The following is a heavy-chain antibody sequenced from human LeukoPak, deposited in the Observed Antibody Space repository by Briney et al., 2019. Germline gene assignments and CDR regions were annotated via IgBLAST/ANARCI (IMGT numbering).Heavy chain of an antibody. J-gene: IGHJ4*02. CDR3: ATVVVPAAPLDY. CDR2: FDPEDGET. CDR1: GYTLTVLS. Sequence: ASVKVSCKVSGYTLTVLSMHWVRQAPGKGLEWMGGFDPEDGETIYAQKFQGRVTMTEDTSTDTAYIELSSLRSEDTAVYYCATVVVPAAPLDYWGQGTLVTVSS. V-gene: IGHV1-24*01. D-gene: IGHD2-2*01.